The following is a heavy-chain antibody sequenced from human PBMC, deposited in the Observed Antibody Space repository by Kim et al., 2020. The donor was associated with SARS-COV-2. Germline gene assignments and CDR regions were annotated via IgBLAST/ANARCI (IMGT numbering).Heavy chain of an antibody. J-gene: IGHJ4*02. CDR2: IKSNTAGGTT. Sequence: GGSLRLSCAATGFTFSNGWMSWVRQAPGRGLEWVGRIKSNTAGGTTDFAVPVKGRFTISRDDSKNTLYLLMNSLKTEDTAVYYCTTADRSILDYWGQGTLVTVSS. D-gene: IGHD2-15*01. CDR3: TTADRSILDY. CDR1: GFTFSNGW. V-gene: IGHV3-15*01.